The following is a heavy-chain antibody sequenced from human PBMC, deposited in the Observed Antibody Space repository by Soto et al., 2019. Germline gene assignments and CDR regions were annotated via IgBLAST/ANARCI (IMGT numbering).Heavy chain of an antibody. D-gene: IGHD3-10*01. CDR1: GYTFTSYA. CDR2: INAGNGNT. Sequence: PPVKVSCKASGYTFTSYAMHWVRQAPGQRLEWMGWINAGNGNTKYSQKFQGRVTITRDTSASTAYMELSSLRSEDTAVYYCSRVDPGETSPFDHWGQGTLVTVSS. V-gene: IGHV1-3*01. CDR3: SRVDPGETSPFDH. J-gene: IGHJ4*02.